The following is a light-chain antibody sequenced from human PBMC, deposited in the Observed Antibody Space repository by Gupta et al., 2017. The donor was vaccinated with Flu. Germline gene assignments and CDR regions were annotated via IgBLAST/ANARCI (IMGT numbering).Light chain of an antibody. CDR2: TAS. CDR1: QSSSSY. V-gene: IGKV1-39*01. J-gene: IGKJ1*01. CDR3: HQRDRSPGT. Sequence: IQMTQSPSSLSASVGDRVTITCRASQSSSSYLNWYQQKPGKAPKLLIYTASSLQSGVPARFSGSGSGTEFTLTISRLEPEDFATYYCHQRDRSPGTFGQGTKVAIK.